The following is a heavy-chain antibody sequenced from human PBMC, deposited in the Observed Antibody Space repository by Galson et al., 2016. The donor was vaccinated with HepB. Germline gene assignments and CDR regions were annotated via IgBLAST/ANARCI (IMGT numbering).Heavy chain of an antibody. J-gene: IGHJ4*02. D-gene: IGHD3-10*01. CDR1: GFTFSNYW. CDR3: VRSFGRGAFDY. CDR2: INEDGSVK. Sequence: SLRLSCAASGFTFSNYWMSWVRQTPGNGLEWVANINEDGSVKYYVDSVRGRFTISRDNAETSVFLQLDSLTSDDTALYFCVRSFGRGAFDYWGQGTLLTVSS. V-gene: IGHV3-7*01.